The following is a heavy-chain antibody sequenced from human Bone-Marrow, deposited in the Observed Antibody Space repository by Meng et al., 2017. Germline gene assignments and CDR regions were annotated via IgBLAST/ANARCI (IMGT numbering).Heavy chain of an antibody. Sequence: ASVKVSCKAFGYTFTGYYMHWVRQAPGQGLEWMGRINPNSGGTNYAQKFQGRVTMTRDTSISTAYMELSRLRSDDTAVYYCARDKPPIYDFWSGYEYWGQGTLVTVSS. D-gene: IGHD3-3*01. V-gene: IGHV1-2*06. CDR1: GYTFTGYY. CDR3: ARDKPPIYDFWSGYEY. J-gene: IGHJ4*02. CDR2: INPNSGGT.